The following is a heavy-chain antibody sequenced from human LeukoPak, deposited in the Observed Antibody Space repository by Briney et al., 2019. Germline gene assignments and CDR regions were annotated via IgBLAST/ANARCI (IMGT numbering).Heavy chain of an antibody. Sequence: SETLSLTCDVSGGSISATNWWTWVRQPPGGGLEWIGEVHLNGRSHHSPSLESRVTMSADMSENHISLHLTSVTAADTAVYYCAREGGFYRPLDYTGPGTLVIVSS. CDR3: AREGGFYRPLDY. J-gene: IGHJ4*02. D-gene: IGHD2/OR15-2a*01. CDR1: GGSISATNW. V-gene: IGHV4-4*02. CDR2: VHLNGRS.